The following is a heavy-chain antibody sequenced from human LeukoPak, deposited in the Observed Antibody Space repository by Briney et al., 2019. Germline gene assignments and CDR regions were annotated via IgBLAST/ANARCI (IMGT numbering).Heavy chain of an antibody. D-gene: IGHD3-10*01. CDR2: INPNSGGR. V-gene: IGHV1-2*02. J-gene: IGHJ3*02. CDR1: GYSFADKY. Sequence: ASVKVSCKASGYSFADKYMHWVRQAPGQGLEWMGWINPNSGGRNYAQKFQDRVTMTRDTSISTAYMELSSLRSDDTAVYYCARVGKILNTMVRGALVSKDGFDIWGQGTLVTVSS. CDR3: ARVGKILNTMVRGALVSKDGFDI.